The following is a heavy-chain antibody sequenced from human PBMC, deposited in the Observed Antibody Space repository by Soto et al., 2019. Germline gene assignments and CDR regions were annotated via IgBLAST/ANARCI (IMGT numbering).Heavy chain of an antibody. CDR2: IRGSYGST. Sequence: EVQLLESGGGLVQPGGSLRLSCAASGFTFSSYDMTWVRQAPGKGLEWVSTIRGSYGSTYYAGSVKGRFSVSRDNSKNKLYLQMNRVRAEDTAAYYCALGPWELQFYFEYWGQGALVTVSS. V-gene: IGHV3-23*01. D-gene: IGHD3-10*01. J-gene: IGHJ4*02. CDR3: ALGPWELQFYFEY. CDR1: GFTFSSYD.